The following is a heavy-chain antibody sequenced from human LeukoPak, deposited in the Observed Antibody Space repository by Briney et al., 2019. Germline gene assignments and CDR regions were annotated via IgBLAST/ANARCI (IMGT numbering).Heavy chain of an antibody. CDR2: IKSKTDGGTT. D-gene: IGHD2-15*01. J-gene: IGHJ4*02. CDR1: GFTFSNAW. Sequence: PGGSLRLSCAASGFTFSNAWMSWVRQAPGKGLEWVGRIKSKTDGGTTDYAAPVKGRFTISRDDSKNTLYLQMNSLKTEDTAVYYCTTVKVRSGGSCYSCLDYWGQGTLVTVSS. CDR3: TTVKVRSGGSCYSCLDY. V-gene: IGHV3-15*01.